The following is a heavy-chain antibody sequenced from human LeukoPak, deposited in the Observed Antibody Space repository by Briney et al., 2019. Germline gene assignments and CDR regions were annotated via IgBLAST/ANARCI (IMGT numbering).Heavy chain of an antibody. CDR1: GYTFTNYG. D-gene: IGHD3-22*01. J-gene: IGHJ4*02. Sequence: ASVKVSCKASGYTFTNYGISWVRQAPGQGLEWMGWISAYNGDTNYAQMLQGRVTLTTDASTNTAYMELRSLRSDDTAVYYCARELPDLTYSYDSSGLDYWGQGTLVTVST. V-gene: IGHV1-18*01. CDR2: ISAYNGDT. CDR3: ARELPDLTYSYDSSGLDY.